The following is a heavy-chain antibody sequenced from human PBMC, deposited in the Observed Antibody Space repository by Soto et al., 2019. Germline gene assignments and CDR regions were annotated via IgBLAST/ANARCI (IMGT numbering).Heavy chain of an antibody. V-gene: IGHV6-1*01. CDR2: TYYRSKWYN. Sequence: QSQTLSLTCAISGDSVSSNSAAWNWIRQSPSRGLEWLGRTYYRSKWYNDYAVSVKSRITINPDTSKNQFSLQLNSVTPEDTAVYYCARDGVGATTGFDAFDIWGQGTMVTVSS. CDR3: ARDGVGATTGFDAFDI. CDR1: GDSVSSNSAA. J-gene: IGHJ3*02. D-gene: IGHD1-26*01.